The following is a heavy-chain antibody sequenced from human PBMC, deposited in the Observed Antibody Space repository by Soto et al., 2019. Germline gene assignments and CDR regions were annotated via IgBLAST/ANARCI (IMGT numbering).Heavy chain of an antibody. Sequence: QVQLVQSGAEVKKPGASVKVSCKASGYIFTSYYMHWVRQAPGHGLEWMGIINPSGGSTSYEHKFQGRVTMTRDRTTSTLYMELSSLSSEDTAVYYFARGIHGEGAFDIWGQGTMVTVSS. D-gene: IGHD7-27*01. CDR1: GYIFTSYY. CDR3: ARGIHGEGAFDI. CDR2: INPSGGST. V-gene: IGHV1-46*03. J-gene: IGHJ3*02.